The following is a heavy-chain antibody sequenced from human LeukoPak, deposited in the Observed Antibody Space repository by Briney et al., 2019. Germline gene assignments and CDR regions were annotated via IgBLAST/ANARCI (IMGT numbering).Heavy chain of an antibody. Sequence: SETLSLTCAVYGGSFSGYYWSWIRQPPGKGLEWIGEINHSGSTNYNPSLKSRVTISVDTSKNQFSLKLSSVTAADTAVYYCARAYAYATNDAFDIWGQGTMVTVSS. CDR2: INHSGST. V-gene: IGHV4-34*01. CDR1: GGSFSGYY. J-gene: IGHJ3*02. D-gene: IGHD2-21*01. CDR3: ARAYAYATNDAFDI.